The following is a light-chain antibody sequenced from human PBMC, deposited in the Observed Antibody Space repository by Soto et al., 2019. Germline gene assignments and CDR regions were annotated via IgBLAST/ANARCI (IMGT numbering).Light chain of an antibody. Sequence: EMVLTHSPATLSLSPGERATLSCRASQSVSSYLAWYQQKPGQAPRLLIFDASNRVTGIPARFSASGSGTDFTLTISSLEPEDFAVYYCQHRSIWPVSFGQGTRLEIK. V-gene: IGKV3-11*01. CDR3: QHRSIWPVS. CDR1: QSVSSY. J-gene: IGKJ5*01. CDR2: DAS.